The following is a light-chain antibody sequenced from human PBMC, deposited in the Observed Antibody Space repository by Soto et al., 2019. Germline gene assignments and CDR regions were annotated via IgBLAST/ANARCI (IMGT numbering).Light chain of an antibody. Sequence: EIVLTQSPVTLSLSPGERATLSCRASRSVGTYLAWYQQKPGQAPRLLIYGASSRATGIPDRFRGSGSGTDFTLTISRLEPEDFAVYYCQQYVSTPLTFGGGTKVDIK. CDR1: RSVGTY. V-gene: IGKV3-20*01. CDR3: QQYVSTPLT. J-gene: IGKJ4*01. CDR2: GAS.